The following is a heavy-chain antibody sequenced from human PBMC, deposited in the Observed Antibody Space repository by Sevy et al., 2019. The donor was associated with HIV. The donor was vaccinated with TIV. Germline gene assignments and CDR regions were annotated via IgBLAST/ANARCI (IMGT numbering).Heavy chain of an antibody. D-gene: IGHD3-22*01. J-gene: IGHJ3*02. V-gene: IGHV3-23*01. CDR3: AKDRYEGSGYYPEGAFDI. Sequence: GGSLRLSCAASGFTFSSYSMNWVRQAPGKGLEWVSTISGSGGSTYYGDSVKGRFTISRDNSKNTLYLQMSSLRAEDTAVYYCAKDRYEGSGYYPEGAFDIWGQGTKVTVSS. CDR2: ISGSGGST. CDR1: GFTFSSYS.